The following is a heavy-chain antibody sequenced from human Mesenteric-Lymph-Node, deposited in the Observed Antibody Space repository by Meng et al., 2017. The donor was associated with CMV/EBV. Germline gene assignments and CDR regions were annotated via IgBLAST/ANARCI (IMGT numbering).Heavy chain of an antibody. CDR1: GFTFSTYW. J-gene: IGHJ6*02. CDR3: ARDSGDRYYDFWSGYFELYYYGMDV. V-gene: IGHV3-30*03. D-gene: IGHD3-3*01. Sequence: GESLKISCEASGFTFSTYWMNWVRQAPGKGLEWVAVISYDGSNKYYADSVKGRFTISRDNSKNTLYLQMNSLRAEDTAVYYCARDSGDRYYDFWSGYFELYYYGMDVWGQGTTVTVSS. CDR2: ISYDGSNK.